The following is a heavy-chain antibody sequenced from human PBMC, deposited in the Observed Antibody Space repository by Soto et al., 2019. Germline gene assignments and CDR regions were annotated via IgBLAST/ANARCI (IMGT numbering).Heavy chain of an antibody. J-gene: IGHJ4*02. CDR3: ARQAAYSGSSQYQFDY. CDR1: GYPFTSYS. V-gene: IGHV1-2*02. Sequence: GKVCCKASGYPFTSYSLHLVRLAPGHGLEWMGWISPNNGGTKYAQNFQGRVTMTRDTSVTTAYLELSRLTSDDTAVYYCARQAAYSGSSQYQFDYWGQGTVVTVSS. CDR2: ISPNNGGT. D-gene: IGHD6-6*01.